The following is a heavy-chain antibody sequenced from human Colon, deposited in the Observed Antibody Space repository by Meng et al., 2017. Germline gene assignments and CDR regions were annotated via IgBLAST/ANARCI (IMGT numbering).Heavy chain of an antibody. D-gene: IGHD6-19*01. Sequence: GGSLRLSCAASGFTFSSYAMSWVRHAPGKGQGWVSASSGSGGSTYYADSVKGRFTISRDNSKNTLYLQMNSLRAEDTAVYYCAKAPYVDLAVAGLYFDYWGQGTLVTVSS. V-gene: IGHV3-23*01. CDR1: GFTFSSYA. CDR2: SSGSGGST. J-gene: IGHJ4*02. CDR3: AKAPYVDLAVAGLYFDY.